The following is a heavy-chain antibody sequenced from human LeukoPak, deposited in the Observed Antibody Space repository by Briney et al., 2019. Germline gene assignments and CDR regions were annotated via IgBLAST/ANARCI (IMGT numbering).Heavy chain of an antibody. CDR2: ITDTGGDT. Sequence: GGSLRLSCAASGFTFDIYAMSWVRQAPGKGLEWDSAITDTGGDTFHADSVKGRFTMSRDNSKNTLYLQMNSLRAEDTAIYYCAKGSRSSRPYYFDHWAPGTLVTVSS. CDR1: GFTFDIYA. V-gene: IGHV3-23*01. CDR3: AKGSRSSRPYYFDH. J-gene: IGHJ4*02. D-gene: IGHD6-6*01.